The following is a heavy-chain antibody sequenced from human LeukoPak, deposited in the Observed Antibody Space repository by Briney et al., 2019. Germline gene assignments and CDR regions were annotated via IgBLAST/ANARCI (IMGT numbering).Heavy chain of an antibody. CDR2: ISASGVST. J-gene: IGHJ6*02. CDR1: GFPFSTYA. Sequence: GGSLRLSCVVSGFPFSTYALNWVRQAPGRGLEWVSGISASGVSTYYPDSVKGRFTISRDNSKNTLFMQMNSLRDEDTALYYCAKYVGQSGSNYYGLDVWGQGTAVTVSS. CDR3: AKYVGQSGSNYYGLDV. V-gene: IGHV3-23*01. D-gene: IGHD1-26*01.